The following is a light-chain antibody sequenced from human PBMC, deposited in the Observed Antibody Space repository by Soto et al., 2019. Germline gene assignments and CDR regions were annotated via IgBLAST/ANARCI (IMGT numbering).Light chain of an antibody. Sequence: QSALTQPPSASGSPGQSVTISCTGTSNDVGGYNYVSWYQQHPGKAPKLMIYEVNKRPSGVPDRFSGSKSGNTASLTVSGLQAEDEADSYCSSFAVSTSFVFGTGTKVTVL. CDR1: SNDVGGYNY. V-gene: IGLV2-8*01. J-gene: IGLJ1*01. CDR2: EVN. CDR3: SSFAVSTSFV.